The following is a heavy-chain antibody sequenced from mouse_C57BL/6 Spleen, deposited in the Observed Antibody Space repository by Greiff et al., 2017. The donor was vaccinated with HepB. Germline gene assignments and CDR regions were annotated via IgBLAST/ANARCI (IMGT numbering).Heavy chain of an antibody. Sequence: DVMLVESGGGLVQPGGSLSLSCAASGFTFTDYYMSWVRQPPGKALEWLGFIRNKANGYTTEYSASVKGRFTISRDNSQSILYLQMNALRAEDSATYYCARDSHCYGSIYGYFDVWGTGTTVTVSS. J-gene: IGHJ1*03. CDR3: ARDSHCYGSIYGYFDV. CDR2: IRNKANGYTT. V-gene: IGHV7-3*01. D-gene: IGHD1-1*01. CDR1: GFTFTDYY.